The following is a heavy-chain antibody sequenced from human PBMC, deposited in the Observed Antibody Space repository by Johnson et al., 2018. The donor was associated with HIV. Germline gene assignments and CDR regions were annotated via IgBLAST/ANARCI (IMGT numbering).Heavy chain of an antibody. CDR1: GFTFSNAW. Sequence: VQLVESGGGLVKPGESLRLSCAASGFTFSNAWMSWVRQAPGKGLEWVGRIKSKTDGGTTDYAAPVKGRFTISRDDSKNTLYLQMNSLKTEDTAVYYCTTADCGGDCYAPDAFDIWGQGTMVTVSS. CDR2: IKSKTDGGTT. D-gene: IGHD2-21*02. CDR3: TTADCGGDCYAPDAFDI. V-gene: IGHV3-15*01. J-gene: IGHJ3*02.